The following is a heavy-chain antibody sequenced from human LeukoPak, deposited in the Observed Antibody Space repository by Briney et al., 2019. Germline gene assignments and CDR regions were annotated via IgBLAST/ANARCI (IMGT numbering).Heavy chain of an antibody. J-gene: IGHJ1*01. Sequence: GASVKVSCKASGCTFSSHAISWVRQAPGQGLEWMGGIIPILGTTNYAQKFQGRVTIIADESTGTAYMVLSSLSSEDTAVYYCARTRDYYENSRYTLLQDWGQGTLVTVSS. V-gene: IGHV1-69*01. CDR2: IIPILGTT. CDR3: ARTRDYYENSRYTLLQD. D-gene: IGHD3-22*01. CDR1: GCTFSSHA.